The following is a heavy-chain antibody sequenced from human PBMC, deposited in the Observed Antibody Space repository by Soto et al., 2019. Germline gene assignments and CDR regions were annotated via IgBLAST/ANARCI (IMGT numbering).Heavy chain of an antibody. CDR2: INADGTRT. D-gene: IGHD1-26*01. CDR1: GFTFTNYW. Sequence: EVQLVESGGGLVQPGGSLRLSCAASGFTFTNYWMHWVRQAPGKGLVWVSRINADGTRTTYADSVKGRSTISRDNAQNTLYLQVHSVRVEDTAVYYCPRVAVGSYDWFDPWGQGTLVTVSS. J-gene: IGHJ5*02. CDR3: PRVAVGSYDWFDP. V-gene: IGHV3-74*03.